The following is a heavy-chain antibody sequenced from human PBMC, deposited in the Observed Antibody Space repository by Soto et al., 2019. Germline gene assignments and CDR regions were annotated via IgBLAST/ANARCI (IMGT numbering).Heavy chain of an antibody. CDR2: ISGGDGST. V-gene: IGHV3-23*01. CDR3: AKDIGILRFLLDY. D-gene: IGHD3-3*01. J-gene: IGHJ4*02. Sequence: GGSLRLSCAASGFTFSNYAMNWVRQAPGKGLEWVSAISGGDGSTYYADSVKGRFTISRDNSKNTLYLQMNSLRAEDTAVYYCAKDIGILRFLLDYWGQGTLVTVSS. CDR1: GFTFSNYA.